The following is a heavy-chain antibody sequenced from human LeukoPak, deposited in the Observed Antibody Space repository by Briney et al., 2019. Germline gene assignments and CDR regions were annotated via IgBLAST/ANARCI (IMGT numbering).Heavy chain of an antibody. CDR3: ARGAYCSGGSCYSSQTFDY. CDR2: IYYSGST. V-gene: IGHV4-39*07. J-gene: IGHJ4*02. Sequence: SETLSLTCTVSGGSISSSYYYWGWIRQPPGKGLEWIGSIYYSGSTYYNPSLKSRVTISVDRSKNQFSLKLSSVTAADTAVYYCARGAYCSGGSCYSSQTFDYWGQGTLVTVSS. CDR1: GGSISSSYYY. D-gene: IGHD2-15*01.